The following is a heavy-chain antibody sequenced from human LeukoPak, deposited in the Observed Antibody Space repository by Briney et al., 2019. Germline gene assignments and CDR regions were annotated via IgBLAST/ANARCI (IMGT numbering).Heavy chain of an antibody. CDR2: IGDTT. D-gene: IGHD1-26*01. CDR1: GFNLSTFA. Sequence: GSLRLPCAAFGFNLSTFAMSWVRQAPGKGLVWVSAIGDTTYYADSVKGRFTISRDNSKNTLYLQMNNLRAEDAAIYYCAKAYAFVGANYFDYWGQGTLVTVSS. CDR3: AKAYAFVGANYFDY. V-gene: IGHV3-23*01. J-gene: IGHJ4*02.